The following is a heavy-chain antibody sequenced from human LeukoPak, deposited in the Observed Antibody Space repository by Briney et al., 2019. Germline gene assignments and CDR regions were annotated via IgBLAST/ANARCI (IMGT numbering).Heavy chain of an antibody. CDR2: IYTSGST. J-gene: IGHJ4*02. V-gene: IGHV4-4*07. Sequence: SETLSLTCTVSGGSISSYYWSWIRQPAGKGLEWIGRIYTSGSTNYNPSLKSRVTMSVDTSKNQFSLKLSSVTAADTAVYYCAREYYYDSSGYDGIRYYFDYWGQGTLVTVSS. CDR1: GGSISSYY. CDR3: AREYYYDSSGYDGIRYYFDY. D-gene: IGHD3-22*01.